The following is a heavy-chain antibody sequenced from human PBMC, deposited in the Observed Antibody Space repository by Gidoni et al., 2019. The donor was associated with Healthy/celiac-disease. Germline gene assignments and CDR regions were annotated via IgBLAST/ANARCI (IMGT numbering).Heavy chain of an antibody. CDR3: AKDMYGSGNYFDL. D-gene: IGHD3-10*01. J-gene: IGHJ2*01. V-gene: IGHV3-30*18. CDR2: ISYDGSNK. Sequence: QVQLVESGGGVVQPGRSLRLACAAPGSTFRCYGMHWVRQAPGKGLEWVAVISYDGSNKYYADSVKGRFTISRDNSKNTLYLQMNSLRAEDTAVYYCAKDMYGSGNYFDLWGRGTLVTVSS. CDR1: GSTFRCYG.